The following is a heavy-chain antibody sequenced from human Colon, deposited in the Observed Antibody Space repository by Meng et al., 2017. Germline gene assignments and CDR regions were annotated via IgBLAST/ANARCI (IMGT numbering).Heavy chain of an antibody. V-gene: IGHV4-31*11. CDR2: VHDSGDT. Sequence: QLQASGPVLVKPSQTLSLTCVVSGGSISGDGYYWRWIRQHPGKGLEWIGYVHDSGDTYYKSSLKSRITISIDTSENQFSLKLKSVTAADTAVYYCARDPSNRGAFFDPWGQGTLVTVSS. CDR1: GGSISGDGYY. J-gene: IGHJ5*02. CDR3: ARDPSNRGAFFDP. D-gene: IGHD3-10*01.